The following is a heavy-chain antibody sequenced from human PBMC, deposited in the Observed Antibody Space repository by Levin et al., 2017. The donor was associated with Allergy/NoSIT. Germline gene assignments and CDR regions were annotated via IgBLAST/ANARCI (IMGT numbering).Heavy chain of an antibody. V-gene: IGHV3-23*01. D-gene: IGHD2-21*02. CDR3: AKEPAYCGGDCYSLLDY. CDR1: GITFSTCA. Sequence: GESLKISCAASGITFSTCAMAWVRQAPGKGLEWVSVISNSGRYTNYADSVKGRFTISRDNSKNTLYLQMNSLRVEDTAVYYCAKEPAYCGGDCYSLLDYWGQGTLVAVSS. CDR2: ISNSGRYT. J-gene: IGHJ4*02.